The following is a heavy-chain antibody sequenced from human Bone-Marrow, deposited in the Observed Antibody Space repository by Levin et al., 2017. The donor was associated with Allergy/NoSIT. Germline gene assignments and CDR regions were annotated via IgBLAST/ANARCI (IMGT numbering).Heavy chain of an antibody. J-gene: IGHJ4*02. CDR1: DVSLSGYS. CDR2: VEDSGRA. V-gene: IGHV4-34*01. D-gene: IGHD6-19*01. Sequence: PGGSLRLSCGVYDVSLSGYSWIWIRQSPGKSLEWIGEVEDSGRATYNASLASRVTISADRSKNQISLRLSSVTAADTATYFCARGEGTSGWFPIYYWGRGTPVTVSS. CDR3: ARGEGTSGWFPIYY.